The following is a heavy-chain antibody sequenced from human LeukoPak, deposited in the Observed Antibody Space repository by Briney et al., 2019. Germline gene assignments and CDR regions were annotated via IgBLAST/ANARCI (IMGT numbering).Heavy chain of an antibody. CDR3: ASSLGLEFPYYFDY. Sequence: ASVKVSCKASGGTFSSYTISWVRQAPGQGLEWMGRIIPILGIANYAQKFQGRVAITADKSTSTAYMELSSLRSEDTAVDYCASSLGLEFPYYFDYWGQGTLVTVSS. CDR2: IIPILGIA. CDR1: GGTFSSYT. D-gene: IGHD3-16*02. V-gene: IGHV1-69*02. J-gene: IGHJ4*02.